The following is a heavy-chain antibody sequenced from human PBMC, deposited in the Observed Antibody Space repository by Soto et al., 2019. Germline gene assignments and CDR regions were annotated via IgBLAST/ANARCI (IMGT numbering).Heavy chain of an antibody. D-gene: IGHD6-13*01. CDR2: IYYSGST. J-gene: IGHJ5*02. CDR3: ARDGGIAAAGSHNWFDP. CDR1: GGSISSGGYY. Sequence: PSEILSLTCTVSGGSISSGGYYWSWIRQHPGKGLEWIGYIYYSGSTYYNPSLKSRVTISVDTSKNQFSLKLSSVTAADTAVYYCARDGGIAAAGSHNWFDPWGQGTLVTVSS. V-gene: IGHV4-31*03.